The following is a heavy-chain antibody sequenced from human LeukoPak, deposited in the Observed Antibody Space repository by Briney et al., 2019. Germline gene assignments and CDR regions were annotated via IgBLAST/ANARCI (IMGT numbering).Heavy chain of an antibody. J-gene: IGHJ4*02. V-gene: IGHV3-30*02. D-gene: IGHD1/OR15-1a*01. CDR2: IRYDGSNK. Sequence: PGGFLRLSCAASGFTFSSYGMHWVRQAPGKGLEWVAFIRYDGSNKYYADSVKGRFTISRDNARNSLYLQMSSLRADDTAVYYCTRTFDSWGQGTLVTVSS. CDR1: GFTFSSYG. CDR3: TRTFDS.